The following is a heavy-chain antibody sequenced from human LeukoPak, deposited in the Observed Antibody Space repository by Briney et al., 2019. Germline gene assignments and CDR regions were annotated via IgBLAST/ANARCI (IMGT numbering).Heavy chain of an antibody. CDR3: ARDGAYEYFDHYGMDV. CDR2: IYSGGST. J-gene: IGHJ6*02. D-gene: IGHD3-9*01. V-gene: IGHV3-53*01. CDR1: GFTVSSNY. Sequence: PGGSLRLSCAASGFTVSSNYMSWVRQAPGKGLEWVSVIYSGGSTYYADSVKGRFTISRDNSKNTLYLQMNSLRAEDTAAYYCARDGAYEYFDHYGMDVWGQGTTVTVSS.